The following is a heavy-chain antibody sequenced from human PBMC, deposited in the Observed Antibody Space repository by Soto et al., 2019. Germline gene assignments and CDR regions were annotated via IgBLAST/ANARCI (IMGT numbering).Heavy chain of an antibody. D-gene: IGHD5-12*01. V-gene: IGHV4-59*01. CDR2: IYYSGST. CDR3: ARGYDWFDR. Sequence: QVQLQESGPGLVEPSETLSLTCSVSGDSISSSYWSWIRQPPGKGLEWIGYIYYSGSTNYNPSLKGRVTISLDTSKNQFSLKVSSVTAADTAVYYCARGYDWFDRWGQGSLVTVSS. CDR1: GDSISSSY. J-gene: IGHJ5*02.